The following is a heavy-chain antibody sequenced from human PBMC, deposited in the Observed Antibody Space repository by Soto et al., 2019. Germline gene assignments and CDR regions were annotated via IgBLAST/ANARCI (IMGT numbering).Heavy chain of an antibody. D-gene: IGHD2-2*01. J-gene: IGHJ5*02. CDR1: GFSFSDYF. Sequence: SLRLSCAASGFSFSDYFMSWIRQAPGKGLEWVSFISGSSDNIKYPDSVKGRFTISRDNAKNSLYLQMNSLRAEETAVYYCVRDSARIVVVPRVDGDNWLDPWGQGTLVTVSS. CDR3: VRDSARIVVVPRVDGDNWLDP. V-gene: IGHV3-11*06. CDR2: ISGSSDNI.